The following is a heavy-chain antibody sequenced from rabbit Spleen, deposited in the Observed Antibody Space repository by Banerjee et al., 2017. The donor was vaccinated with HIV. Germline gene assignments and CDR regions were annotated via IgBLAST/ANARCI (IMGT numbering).Heavy chain of an antibody. D-gene: IGHD4-1*01. Sequence: QSLEESGGDLVKPEGSLTLTCTASGFSFSSNDYMCWVRQAPGKGLEWISCIAGSSSAFTYSATWAQGRFTCSKTSSTTVTLQMTSLTAADTATYFCARDLAGVIGWNFYLWGQGTLVTVS. CDR2: IAGSSSAFT. V-gene: IGHV1S40*01. CDR3: ARDLAGVIGWNFYL. J-gene: IGHJ4*01. CDR1: GFSFSSNDY.